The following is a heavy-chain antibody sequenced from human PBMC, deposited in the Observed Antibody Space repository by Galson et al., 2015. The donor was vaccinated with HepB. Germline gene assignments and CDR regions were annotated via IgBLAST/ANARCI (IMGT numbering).Heavy chain of an antibody. CDR3: ARASGYCSSTTCYSDGMDV. J-gene: IGHJ6*02. D-gene: IGHD2-2*03. Sequence: SLRLSCAASGFPFSDYYMSWIRQAPGKGLEWVSYISSSGYSIYYADSVKGRFTISRDNAMTSLYLQMDSLRAEDTAVYYCARASGYCSSTTCYSDGMDVWGQGTTVTVSS. CDR2: ISSSGYSI. CDR1: GFPFSDYY. V-gene: IGHV3-11*01.